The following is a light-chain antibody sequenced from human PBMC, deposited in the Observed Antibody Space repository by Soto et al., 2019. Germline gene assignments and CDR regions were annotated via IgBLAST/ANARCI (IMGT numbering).Light chain of an antibody. J-gene: IGLJ2*01. V-gene: IGLV2-14*01. CDR3: QSYDSSLSVV. Sequence: QSALSQPASVSGSPGQSITISCTGTSNDVGYYNYVSWYQQHPGQAPKLMISEVSDRPSGVPDRFSGSKSGTSASLAITGLQAEDEADYYCQSYDSSLSVVFGGGTKLTVL. CDR2: EVS. CDR1: SNDVGYYNY.